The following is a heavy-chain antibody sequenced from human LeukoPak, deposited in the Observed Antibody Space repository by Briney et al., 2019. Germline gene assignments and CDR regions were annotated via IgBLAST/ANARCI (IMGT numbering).Heavy chain of an antibody. CDR1: GGSFSGYY. CDR3: ARPGYSSSWTTGDY. V-gene: IGHV4-34*01. J-gene: IGHJ4*02. CDR2: INHSGST. Sequence: SETLSLTCAVYGGSFSGYYWSWIRQPPGKGLEWIGEINHSGSTNYNPSLKSRVTISVDTSKNQFSLKLSSVTAADTAVYYCARPGYSSSWTTGDYWGQGTLVTVSS. D-gene: IGHD6-13*01.